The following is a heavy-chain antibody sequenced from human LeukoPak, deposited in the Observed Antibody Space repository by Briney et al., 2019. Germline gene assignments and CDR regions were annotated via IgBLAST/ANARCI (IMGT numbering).Heavy chain of an antibody. CDR1: GYRFTNYW. CDR2: IYPGDSDT. D-gene: IGHD3-10*01. V-gene: IGHV5-51*01. Sequence: GESLKISCKGSGYRFTNYWIGWVRQMPGKGLEWMGIIYPGDSDTRYSPSFQGQVTISADKSISTAYLQWSSLKASDTAMYYCAVNYYYGSGSYYNPGYWGQGTLVTVSS. J-gene: IGHJ4*02. CDR3: AVNYYYGSGSYYNPGY.